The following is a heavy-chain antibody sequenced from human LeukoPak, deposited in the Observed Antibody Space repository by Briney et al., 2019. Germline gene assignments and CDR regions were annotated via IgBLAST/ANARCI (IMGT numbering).Heavy chain of an antibody. Sequence: SETLSLTCAVYGGSFSGYYWSWIRQPPGKGLEWIGYIYYSGSTNYNPSLKSRVTISVDTSKNQFSLKLSSVTAADTAVYYCARGGPDWFDPWGQGTLVTVSS. J-gene: IGHJ5*02. CDR1: GGSFSGYY. V-gene: IGHV4-59*01. CDR3: ARGGPDWFDP. CDR2: IYYSGST.